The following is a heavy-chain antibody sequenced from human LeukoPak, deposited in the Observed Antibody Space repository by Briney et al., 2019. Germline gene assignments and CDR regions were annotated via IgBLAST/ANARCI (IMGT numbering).Heavy chain of an antibody. J-gene: IGHJ4*02. Sequence: LSLTCAVYGGSFSGYYWSWIRQPPGKGLEWVGRTRNKANSYTTEYAASVKGRFTISRDDSKNSLYLQMNSLKTEDTAVYYCAREGLGARYFDYWGQGTLVTVSS. CDR1: GGSFSGYY. D-gene: IGHD1-26*01. V-gene: IGHV3-72*01. CDR2: TRNKANSYTT. CDR3: AREGLGARYFDY.